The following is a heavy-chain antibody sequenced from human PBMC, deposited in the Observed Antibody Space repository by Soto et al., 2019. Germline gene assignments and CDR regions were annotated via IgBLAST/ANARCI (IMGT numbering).Heavy chain of an antibody. CDR2: IIPILGIA. J-gene: IGHJ3*02. Sequence: ASVKVSCKASGGTFSSYTISWVRQAPGQGLEWMGRIIPILGIANYAQKFQGRVTITAEKSTGTAYMELSSLRSEDTAVYYCARDEAAYSSSPLDAFDIWGQGTMVTVS. CDR3: ARDEAAYSSSPLDAFDI. D-gene: IGHD6-6*01. CDR1: GGTFSSYT. V-gene: IGHV1-69*04.